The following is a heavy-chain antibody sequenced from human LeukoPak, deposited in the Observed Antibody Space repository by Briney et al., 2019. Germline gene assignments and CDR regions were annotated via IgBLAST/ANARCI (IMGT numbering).Heavy chain of an antibody. Sequence: PSETLSLTCTVSGGSISSSSYYWGWIRQPPGKGLEWIGSIYYSGGTYYNPSLKSRVTISVDTSKNQFSLKLSSVTAADAAVYYCNVVVVPAAPIYYMDVWGKGTTVTVSS. D-gene: IGHD2-2*01. CDR1: GGSISSSSYY. CDR3: NVVVVPAAPIYYMDV. J-gene: IGHJ6*03. CDR2: IYYSGGT. V-gene: IGHV4-39*01.